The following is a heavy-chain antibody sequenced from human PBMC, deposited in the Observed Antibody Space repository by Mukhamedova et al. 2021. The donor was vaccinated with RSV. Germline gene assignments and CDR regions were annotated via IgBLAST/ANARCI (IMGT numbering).Heavy chain of an antibody. D-gene: IGHD4-17*01. J-gene: IGHJ3*01. CDR3: AKDLDGDYIRTCDF. Sequence: GSGSSTYFADSVKGRFTISRDNSNNTLYLQMNSLTVEDTATYNCAKDLDGDYIRTCDFWGQGRDGTVTS. V-gene: IGHV3-23*01. CDR2: GSGSST.